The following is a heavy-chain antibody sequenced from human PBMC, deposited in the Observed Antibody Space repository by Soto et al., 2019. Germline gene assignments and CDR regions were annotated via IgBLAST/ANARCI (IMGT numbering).Heavy chain of an antibody. V-gene: IGHV3-72*01. Sequence: PGGSLRLSCAASGFTFSDHYMDWVRQAPGKGLEWVGRTRNKANSYTTEYAASVKGRFTISRDDSKNSLYLQMNSLKTEDTAVYYCAIRCSGGSCFDDNWFDPWGQGTLVTVSS. D-gene: IGHD2-15*01. CDR1: GFTFSDHY. CDR2: TRNKANSYTT. J-gene: IGHJ5*02. CDR3: AIRCSGGSCFDDNWFDP.